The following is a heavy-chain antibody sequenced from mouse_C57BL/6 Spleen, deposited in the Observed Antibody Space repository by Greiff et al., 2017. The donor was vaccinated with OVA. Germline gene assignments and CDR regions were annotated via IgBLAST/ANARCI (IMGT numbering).Heavy chain of an antibody. Sequence: QVQLKQPGAELVKPGASVKLSCKASGYTFTSYWMHWVKQRPGQGLEWIGMIHPNSGSTNYNEKFKSKATLTVDKSSSTAYMQLSSLTSEDSAVYYCARDHNYYGSSDDYWGQGTTLTVSS. V-gene: IGHV1-64*01. CDR2: IHPNSGST. D-gene: IGHD1-1*01. CDR3: ARDHNYYGSSDDY. J-gene: IGHJ2*01. CDR1: GYTFTSYW.